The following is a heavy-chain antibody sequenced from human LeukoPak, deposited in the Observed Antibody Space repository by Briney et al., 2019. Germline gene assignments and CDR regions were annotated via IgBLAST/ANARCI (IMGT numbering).Heavy chain of an antibody. CDR1: GFTFGSYD. V-gene: IGHV3-15*01. D-gene: IGHD4-17*01. CDR2: IKSKTDGGTT. Sequence: GGSLRLSCAASGFTFGSYDLSWVRQAPWKGLEWVGRIKSKTDGGTTDYAAPVKGRFTISRDDSKNTLYLQMNSLKTEDTAVYYCTTDPGAVTSDAFDIWGQGTMVTVSS. J-gene: IGHJ3*02. CDR3: TTDPGAVTSDAFDI.